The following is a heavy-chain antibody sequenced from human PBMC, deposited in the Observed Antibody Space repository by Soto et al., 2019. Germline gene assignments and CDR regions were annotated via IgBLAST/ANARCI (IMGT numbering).Heavy chain of an antibody. V-gene: IGHV3-15*07. CDR2: IKSKTDGGTT. D-gene: IGHD3-22*01. CDR3: TTDPVTMIVVVPSSG. Sequence: GGSLRLSSAASGFTFSNAWMNWVRQAPGKGLEWVGRIKSKTDGGTTDYAAPVKGRFTISRDDSKNTLYLQMNSLKTEDTAVYHCTTDPVTMIVVVPSSGWGQGTLVTVSS. CDR1: GFTFSNAW. J-gene: IGHJ4*02.